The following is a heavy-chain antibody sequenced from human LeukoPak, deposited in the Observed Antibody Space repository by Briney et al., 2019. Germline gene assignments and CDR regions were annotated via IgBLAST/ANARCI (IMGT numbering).Heavy chain of an antibody. D-gene: IGHD3-3*01. V-gene: IGHV4-59*01. CDR2: IYYSGST. Sequence: SETLSLTCTVSGGSISSYYWSWIRQPPGKGLEWIGYIYYSGSTNYNPSLKSRVTISVDTSKNQFSLRLSSVTAADTAVYYCARGVGGTIFGVVIDGGYFDYWGQGTLVTVSS. J-gene: IGHJ4*02. CDR1: GGSISSYY. CDR3: ARGVGGTIFGVVIDGGYFDY.